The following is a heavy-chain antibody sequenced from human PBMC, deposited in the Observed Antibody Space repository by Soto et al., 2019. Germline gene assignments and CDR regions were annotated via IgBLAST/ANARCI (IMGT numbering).Heavy chain of an antibody. CDR1: GGSISSSSYY. CDR2: IYYSGST. CDR3: ARLVADGGGSCLDY. D-gene: IGHD2-15*01. J-gene: IGHJ4*02. V-gene: IGHV4-39*01. Sequence: SETLSLTCTVSGGSISSSSYYWGWIRQPPGKGLEWIGSIYYSGSTYYNPSLKSRVTISVDTSKNQFSLKLSSVTAADTAVYYCARLVADGGGSCLDYWGQGTLVTVSS.